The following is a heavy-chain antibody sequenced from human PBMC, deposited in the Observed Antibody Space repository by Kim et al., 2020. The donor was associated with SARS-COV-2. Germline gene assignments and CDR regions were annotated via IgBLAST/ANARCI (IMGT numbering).Heavy chain of an antibody. J-gene: IGHJ4*02. CDR1: GAYISSSGYY. D-gene: IGHD4-17*01. CDR3: ARHFRGTSLRFLGLFQFDY. V-gene: IGHV4-39*01. CDR2: VYYTGST. Sequence: SETLSLTCTVSGAYISSSGYYWGWIRQPPGKGLEWIGSVYYTGSTYYNPSLKSRVTISVDTSKNQFSLKLSSVTAADTAVYYCARHFRGTSLRFLGLFQFDYWGQGTLVTVSS.